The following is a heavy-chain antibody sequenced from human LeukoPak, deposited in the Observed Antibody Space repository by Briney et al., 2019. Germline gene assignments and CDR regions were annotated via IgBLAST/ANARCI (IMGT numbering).Heavy chain of an antibody. J-gene: IGHJ4*02. CDR3: ARDLDDGYDDY. Sequence: GGSLRLSCAASGFAFSSYAMSWVRQAPGKGLEWVSGISGSGSTIYYADSVKGRFTISRDNAKNSLYLQMNSLRAEDTAVYYCARDLDDGYDDYWGQGTLVTVSS. D-gene: IGHD5-12*01. V-gene: IGHV3-48*04. CDR1: GFAFSSYA. CDR2: ISGSGSTI.